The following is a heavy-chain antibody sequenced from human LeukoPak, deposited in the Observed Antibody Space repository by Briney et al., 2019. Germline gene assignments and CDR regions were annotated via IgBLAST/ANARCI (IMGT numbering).Heavy chain of an antibody. CDR3: AKDVRRITMIVVARGPFDY. CDR2: ISWNSGSI. V-gene: IGHV3-9*01. Sequence: GGSLRLSCAASGFTFDDYAMHWVRQAPGKGLEWVSGISWNSGSIGYADSVKGRFTISRDNAKNSLYLQMNSLRAEDTALYYCAKDVRRITMIVVARGPFDYWGQGTLVTVSS. J-gene: IGHJ4*02. D-gene: IGHD3-22*01. CDR1: GFTFDDYA.